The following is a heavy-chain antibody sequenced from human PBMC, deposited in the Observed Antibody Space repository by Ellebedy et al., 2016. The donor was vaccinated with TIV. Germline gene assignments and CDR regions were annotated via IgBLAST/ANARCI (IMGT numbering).Heavy chain of an antibody. CDR1: GFTFSNYA. Sequence: GESLKISXAASGFTFSNYAIHWVRQAPGKGLEWVAVISYDGSNKYYADSVKGRFTISRDNSKNTLYLQMNSLRAEDTAVYYCARDRVHYAHFDYWGQGTLVTVSS. CDR2: ISYDGSNK. CDR3: ARDRVHYAHFDY. D-gene: IGHD4-17*01. V-gene: IGHV3-30-3*01. J-gene: IGHJ4*02.